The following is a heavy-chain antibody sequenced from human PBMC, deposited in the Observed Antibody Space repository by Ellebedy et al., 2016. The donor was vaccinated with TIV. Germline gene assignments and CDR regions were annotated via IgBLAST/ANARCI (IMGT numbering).Heavy chain of an antibody. V-gene: IGHV4-39*02. Sequence: MPSEPLSLTCTASGGSISMSSYHWGWPRPPPRMGLEWIGSIYRTGSTFYNPPLKRPVTISVDTSKSQFSLRLTSVTAADTAVYYCAREGTMIALEVFYFDYWGQGTLVTVSS. CDR2: IYRTGST. J-gene: IGHJ4*02. D-gene: IGHD3-22*01. CDR1: GGSISMSSYH. CDR3: AREGTMIALEVFYFDY.